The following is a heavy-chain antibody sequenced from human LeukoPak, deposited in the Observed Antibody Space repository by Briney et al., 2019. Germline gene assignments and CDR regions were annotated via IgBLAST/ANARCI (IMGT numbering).Heavy chain of an antibody. V-gene: IGHV3-30*04. D-gene: IGHD6-19*01. CDR3: ARGLRIAVAGNIDH. J-gene: IGHJ4*02. CDR2: ISYDGSNK. Sequence: GGSLRLSCAASGFTFSSYAMHWVRQAPGKGLEWVAVISYDGSNKYYADSVKGRFTISRDNSKNTLYLQMNSLRAEDTAVYYCARGLRIAVAGNIDHWGQGTLVTVSS. CDR1: GFTFSSYA.